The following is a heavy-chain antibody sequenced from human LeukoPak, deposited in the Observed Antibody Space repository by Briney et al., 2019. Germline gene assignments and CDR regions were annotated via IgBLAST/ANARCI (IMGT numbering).Heavy chain of an antibody. CDR2: IHYSGST. Sequence: PSESLSPAWSVSGSSIRDYYGSWSRQPPGKTLEWIGYIHYSGSTYYNPCLRSRVTISVDTSKNQFSLKLTSVTAADTAVYYCTRRKWLALDYWGPGTLVAVSS. D-gene: IGHD6-19*01. CDR3: TRRKWLALDY. CDR1: GSSIRDYY. V-gene: IGHV4-59*01. J-gene: IGHJ4*02.